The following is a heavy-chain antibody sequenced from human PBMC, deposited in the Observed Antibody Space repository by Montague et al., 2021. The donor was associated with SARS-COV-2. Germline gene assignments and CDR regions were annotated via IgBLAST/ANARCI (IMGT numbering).Heavy chain of an antibody. J-gene: IGHJ6*03. CDR3: ARLRDGVVPSPILGVGPYYSYYYMDV. D-gene: IGHD3-10*01. V-gene: IGHV4-34*01. CDR2: INHGGST. CDR1: GPSFSAYY. Sequence: SETLSLTCAVHGPSFSAYYWNWIRQPPGKGLEWIGEINHGGSTNYNPSLKSRLTISADTSKNQFSLKLTSVAAADTAVYYCARLRDGVVPSPILGVGPYYSYYYMDVWGRGTTVTVSS.